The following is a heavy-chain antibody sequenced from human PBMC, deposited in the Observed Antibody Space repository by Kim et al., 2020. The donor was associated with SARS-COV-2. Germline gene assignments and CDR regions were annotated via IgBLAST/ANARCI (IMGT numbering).Heavy chain of an antibody. J-gene: IGHJ6*04. V-gene: IGHV3-23*01. Sequence: GGSLRLSCAASGFTFSSYAMSWVRQAPGKGLEWVSAISGSGGSTYYADSVKGRFTISRDNSKNMLYLRMNSLRAEDAAVYYCAKVRARLLGYYYYGMDVWGKGTTVTVSS. CDR1: GFTFSSYA. CDR3: AKVRARLLGYYYYGMDV. CDR2: ISGSGGST. D-gene: IGHD2-8*02.